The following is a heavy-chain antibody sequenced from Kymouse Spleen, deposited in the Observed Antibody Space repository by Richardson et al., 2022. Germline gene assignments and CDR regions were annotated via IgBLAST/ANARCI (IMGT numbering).Heavy chain of an antibody. CDR3: TRLPGYCTNGVCYDDY. D-gene: IGHD2-8*01. CDR2: IRSKANSYAT. J-gene: IGHJ4*02. CDR1: GFTFSGSA. Sequence: EVQLVESGGGLVQPGGSLKLSCAASGFTFSGSAMHWVRQASGKGLEWVGRIRSKANSYATAYAASVKGRFTISRDDSKNTAYLQMNSLKTEDTAVYYCTRLPGYCTNGVCYDDYWGQGTLVTVSS. V-gene: IGHV3-73*02.